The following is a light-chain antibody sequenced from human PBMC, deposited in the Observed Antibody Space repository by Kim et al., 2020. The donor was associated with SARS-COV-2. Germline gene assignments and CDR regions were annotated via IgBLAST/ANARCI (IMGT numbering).Light chain of an antibody. CDR3: QQRSNRPLT. CDR2: DAF. V-gene: IGKV3-11*01. Sequence: EIVLTQSPATLSLSPGERATLSCRASQSVSSYLAWYQQRPGQAPRLLIYDAFNRAPGIPDRFSGSGSGTDFTLTISSLESEDFAVYYCQQRSNRPLTFGRGTQVDIK. J-gene: IGKJ4*01. CDR1: QSVSSY.